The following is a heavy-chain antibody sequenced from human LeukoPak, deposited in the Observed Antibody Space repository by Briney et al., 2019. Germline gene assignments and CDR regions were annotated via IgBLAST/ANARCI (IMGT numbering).Heavy chain of an antibody. Sequence: SETLSLTCTVSGGSIISSSYYWGWIRQPPGKGLEWIGSIYYSGSTYHNPSLKSRVTISVDTSKNQFSLKLSSVTAADTAVYYCASGDTSGFDYWGQGTLVTVSS. D-gene: IGHD2-21*01. CDR3: ASGDTSGFDY. CDR2: IYYSGST. CDR1: GGSIISSSYY. J-gene: IGHJ4*02. V-gene: IGHV4-39*07.